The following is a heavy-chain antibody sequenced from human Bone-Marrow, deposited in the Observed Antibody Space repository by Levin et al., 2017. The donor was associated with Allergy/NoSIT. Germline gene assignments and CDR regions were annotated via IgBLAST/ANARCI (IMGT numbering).Heavy chain of an antibody. Sequence: GGSLRLSCKASKYTFTYRYLHWVRQAPGQALEWMGWITPFGGDTNYAQKFQDRVTITRDRVLSTVYMDLNSLRSEDTAMYYCVRADSSGYYFDYWGQGTLVTVSS. CDR3: VRADSSGYYFDY. CDR1: KYTFTYRY. J-gene: IGHJ4*02. D-gene: IGHD3-22*01. V-gene: IGHV1-45*02. CDR2: ITPFGGDT.